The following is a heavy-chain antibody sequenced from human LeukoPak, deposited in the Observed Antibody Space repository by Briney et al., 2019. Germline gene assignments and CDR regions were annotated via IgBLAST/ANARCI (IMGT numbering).Heavy chain of an antibody. CDR1: GFTVSSNY. CDR2: IYSGGST. Sequence: GGSLRLSCVASGFTVSSNYMSWVRQAPGKGLGWVSVIYSGGSTYYADSVKGRFTISRDNSKNTLYLQMNSLRAEDTAVYYCARGGYDILTGYFEFDPWGQGTLVTVSS. J-gene: IGHJ5*02. V-gene: IGHV3-53*01. D-gene: IGHD3-9*01. CDR3: ARGGYDILTGYFEFDP.